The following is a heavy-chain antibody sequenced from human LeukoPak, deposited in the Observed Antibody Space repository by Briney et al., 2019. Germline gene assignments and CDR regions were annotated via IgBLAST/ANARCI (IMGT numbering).Heavy chain of an antibody. V-gene: IGHV4-34*01. Sequence: SETLSLTCAVYGGSFSGYYWSWIRQPPGKGLEWIGEINHSGSTNYNPSLKSRVTISVDTSKNQFSLKLSSVTAADTAVYYCARGPYYDSSGEFDYWGQGTLVTVSS. D-gene: IGHD3-22*01. CDR1: GGSFSGYY. CDR3: ARGPYYDSSGEFDY. CDR2: INHSGST. J-gene: IGHJ4*02.